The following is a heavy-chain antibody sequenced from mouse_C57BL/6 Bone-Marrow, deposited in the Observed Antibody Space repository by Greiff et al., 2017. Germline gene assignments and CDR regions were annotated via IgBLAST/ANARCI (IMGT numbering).Heavy chain of an antibody. V-gene: IGHV1-69*01. D-gene: IGHD2-4*01. CDR2: IDPSDSYT. Sequence: QVQLQQPGAELVMPGASVELSCKASGYTFTSYWMHWVKQRPGQGLEWIGEIDPSDSYTNYNQKFKGKSTLTVDKSSSTAYMQLSSLTSEDSAVYYCARRGYDYAWFAYWGQGTLVTVSA. CDR1: GYTFTSYW. J-gene: IGHJ3*01. CDR3: ARRGYDYAWFAY.